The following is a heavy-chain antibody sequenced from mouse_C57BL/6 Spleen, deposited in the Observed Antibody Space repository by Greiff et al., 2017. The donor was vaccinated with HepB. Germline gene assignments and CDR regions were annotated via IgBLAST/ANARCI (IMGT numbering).Heavy chain of an antibody. CDR3: AMKDFRDYADYYAMDY. Sequence: QVQLQQPGAELVKPGASVKVSCKASGYTFTSYWMHWVKQRPGQGLEWIGRIHPSDSDTNYNQKFKGKATLTVDKSSSTAYMQLSSLTSEDSAVYYCAMKDFRDYADYYAMDYWGQGTSVTVSS. D-gene: IGHD2-13*01. V-gene: IGHV1-74*01. CDR1: GYTFTSYW. J-gene: IGHJ4*01. CDR2: IHPSDSDT.